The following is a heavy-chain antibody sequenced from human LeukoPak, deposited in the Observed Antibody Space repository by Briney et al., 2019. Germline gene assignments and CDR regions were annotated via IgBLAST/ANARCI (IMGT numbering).Heavy chain of an antibody. CDR3: ARHAADTVMLDN. J-gene: IGHJ4*02. Sequence: SETLSLTCTVSSGSISSYYWSWIRQPPGKGLEWIGYIYYSGITEYSPSLKGRVTIPVETSKNQFSLRLSSVTAADAAVYYCARHAADTVMLDNWGQGTLVTVSS. V-gene: IGHV4-59*08. CDR2: IYYSGIT. D-gene: IGHD5-18*01. CDR1: SGSISSYY.